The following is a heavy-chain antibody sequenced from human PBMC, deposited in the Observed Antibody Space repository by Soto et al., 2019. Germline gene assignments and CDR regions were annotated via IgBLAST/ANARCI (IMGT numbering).Heavy chain of an antibody. CDR2: INPNSGGT. CDR3: ARVVGYCTNGVCHNGGMDV. CDR1: GYTFTGYY. D-gene: IGHD2-8*01. Sequence: ASVRVSCKASGYTFTGYYMHWVRQAPGQGLEWMGWINPNSGGTNYAQKFQGRVTMTRDTSISTAYMELSRLRSDDTAVYYCARVVGYCTNGVCHNGGMDVWGQGTTVTVSS. V-gene: IGHV1-2*02. J-gene: IGHJ6*02.